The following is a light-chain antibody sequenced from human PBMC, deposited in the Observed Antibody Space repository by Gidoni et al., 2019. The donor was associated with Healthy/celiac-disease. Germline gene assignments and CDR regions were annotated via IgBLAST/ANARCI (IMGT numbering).Light chain of an antibody. V-gene: IGLV3-1*01. CDR1: KLGDKY. Sequence: SYELTQPPSVSVSPGQTASITCSGDKLGDKYACWYQQKPGQSPVLVIYHDSQRPSGIPERFAGSNSGNTATLTISGTQAMDEADYYCQAWDISTVIFGGVTKLTVL. CDR3: QAWDISTVI. CDR2: HDS. J-gene: IGLJ2*01.